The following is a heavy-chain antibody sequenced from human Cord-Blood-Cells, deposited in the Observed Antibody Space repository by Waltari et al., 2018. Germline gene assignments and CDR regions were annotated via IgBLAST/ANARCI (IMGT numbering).Heavy chain of an antibody. J-gene: IGHJ3*02. V-gene: IGHV4-34*01. CDR1: GGSFSGYY. Sequence: QVQLQQWGAGLLKPSETLSLTCAVYGGSFSGYYWSWIRQPPGKGLEWIGEINHSGSTNYHPSLKSRVTISVDTSKNQFSLKLSSVTAADTAVYYCAMRDIVATDDAFDIWGQGTMVTVSS. CDR3: AMRDIVATDDAFDI. CDR2: INHSGST. D-gene: IGHD5-12*01.